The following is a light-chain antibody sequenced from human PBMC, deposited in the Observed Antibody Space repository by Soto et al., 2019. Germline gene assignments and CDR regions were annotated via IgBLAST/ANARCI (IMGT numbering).Light chain of an antibody. J-gene: IGKJ1*01. V-gene: IGKV1-33*01. CDR3: QQYGT. Sequence: IQMTQSPSSLSASVGDRVTITCQASQDVSNYLNWYQQKLGKAPKLLIYDASNLETGVPSRFSGSGSGTYFSFTISSLQPEDFATYYCQQYGTFGQGTKVDIK. CDR1: QDVSNY. CDR2: DAS.